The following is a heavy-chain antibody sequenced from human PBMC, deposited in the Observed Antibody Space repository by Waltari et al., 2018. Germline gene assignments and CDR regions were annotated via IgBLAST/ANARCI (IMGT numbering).Heavy chain of an antibody. J-gene: IGHJ3*02. Sequence: QVQLQESGSGQVKPSETLSLTCTVSGGSISGYYWSWIRQPPGKGLEWIVNINYTGSTNYHPSLKSRVTISVDTSKKQFSLNLSSVTAADTAVYFCARVFHGFDIWGQGTMVTVSS. V-gene: IGHV4-59*01. CDR3: ARVFHGFDI. CDR1: GGSISGYY. CDR2: INYTGST.